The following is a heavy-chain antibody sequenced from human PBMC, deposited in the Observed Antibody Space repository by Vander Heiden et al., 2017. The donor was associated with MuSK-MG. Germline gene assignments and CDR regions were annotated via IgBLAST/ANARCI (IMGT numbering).Heavy chain of an antibody. CDR3: ARDPYYGSGSYYIDFDY. V-gene: IGHV3-21*01. J-gene: IGHJ4*02. CDR1: GVTFSSYS. CDR2: ISSSSSYI. D-gene: IGHD3-10*01. Sequence: EVQLLASGGGLVKPGGSLRLSCAASGVTFSSYSMDWVRQAPGKGLEWVSAISSSSSYIYYADSVKGRFTISRDNAKNSLYLQMNSLRAEDTAVYYCARDPYYGSGSYYIDFDYWGQGTLVTVSS.